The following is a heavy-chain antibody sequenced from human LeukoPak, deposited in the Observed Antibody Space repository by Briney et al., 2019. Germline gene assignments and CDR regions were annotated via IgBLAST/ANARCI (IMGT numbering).Heavy chain of an antibody. D-gene: IGHD2-15*01. CDR1: GFTFDDYT. CDR3: AKDSTPMVVAATYYYYYGMDV. CDR2: ISWDGGST. Sequence: GGSLRLSCAASGFTFDDYTMHWVRRAPGKGLEWVSLISWDGGSTYYADSVKGRFTISRDNSKNSLYLQMNSLRTEDTALYYCAKDSTPMVVAATYYYYYGMDVWGQGTTVTVSS. V-gene: IGHV3-43*01. J-gene: IGHJ6*02.